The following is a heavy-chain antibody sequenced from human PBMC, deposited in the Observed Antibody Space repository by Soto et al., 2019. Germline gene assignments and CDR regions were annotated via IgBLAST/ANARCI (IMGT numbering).Heavy chain of an antibody. CDR1: GFTFSSYA. V-gene: IGHV3-30-3*01. Sequence: QVQLVESGGGVVQPGRSLRLSCAASGFTFSSYAMHWVRQAPGKGLEWVAVISYDGSNKYYADSVKGRFTISRDNSKNTLYLQMNSLRAEDTAVYYCARDLHGGVPDYYYYGMDVWGQGTTVTVSS. J-gene: IGHJ6*02. CDR3: ARDLHGGVPDYYYYGMDV. CDR2: ISYDGSNK. D-gene: IGHD3-16*01.